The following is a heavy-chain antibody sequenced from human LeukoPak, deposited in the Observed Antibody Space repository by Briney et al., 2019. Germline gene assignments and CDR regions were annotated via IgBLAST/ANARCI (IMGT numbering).Heavy chain of an antibody. CDR3: ARDRHTVNFDY. Sequence: GGSLGLPCAASEFTFSSYSMTWVRRAPGKGLEWVSYITNSGNSKSYADSVKGRFTISRDNTKNSLYLQMNGLRAEDTAVYYCARDRHTVNFDYWGQGTLVTVSS. CDR2: ITNSGNSK. J-gene: IGHJ4*02. CDR1: EFTFSSYS. V-gene: IGHV3-48*01. D-gene: IGHD4-17*01.